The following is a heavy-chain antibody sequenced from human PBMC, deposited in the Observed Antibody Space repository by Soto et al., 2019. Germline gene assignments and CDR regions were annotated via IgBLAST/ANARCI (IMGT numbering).Heavy chain of an antibody. CDR1: GGSISSGGYY. CDR2: IYYSGST. J-gene: IGHJ6*03. D-gene: IGHD6-13*01. V-gene: IGHV4-31*03. CDR3: ARLSQQLVPGPPYYYYYMDV. Sequence: PSETLSLTCTVSGGSISSGGYYWSWIRQHPGKGLEWIGYIYYSGSTYYNPSLKSRVTISVDTSKNQFSLKLSSVTAADTAVYYCARLSQQLVPGPPYYYYYMDVWGKGTTVTVSS.